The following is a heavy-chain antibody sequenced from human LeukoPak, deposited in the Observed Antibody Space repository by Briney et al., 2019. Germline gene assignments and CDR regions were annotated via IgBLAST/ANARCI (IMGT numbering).Heavy chain of an antibody. CDR3: ARDSSGWLDAFDI. Sequence: PGGSLRLSCAASGFTFSDYYMSWIRQAPGKGLEWVSYISSSGSTIYYADSVKGRFTISRDNAKNSLYLQMNSLRAEDTAVYNCARDSSGWLDAFDIWGQGTMVTVSS. V-gene: IGHV3-11*01. CDR1: GFTFSDYY. D-gene: IGHD6-19*01. CDR2: ISSSGSTI. J-gene: IGHJ3*02.